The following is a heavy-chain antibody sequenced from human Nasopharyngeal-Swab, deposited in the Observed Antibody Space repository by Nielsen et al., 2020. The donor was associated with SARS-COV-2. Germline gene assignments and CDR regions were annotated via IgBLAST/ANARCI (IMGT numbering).Heavy chain of an antibody. V-gene: IGHV3-21*01. CDR2: ISTTSDYI. J-gene: IGHJ4*02. CDR1: GFTFTDYV. CDR3: VRDGYFDWSFGH. D-gene: IGHD3-9*01. Sequence: GGSLRLSCAASGFTFTDYVMNWVRQAPGKGLEWVSSISTTSDYIYYADSVKGRFTISRDNARNSLHLQMHSLRAEDTAVYYCVRDGYFDWSFGHWGQGTLVTVSS.